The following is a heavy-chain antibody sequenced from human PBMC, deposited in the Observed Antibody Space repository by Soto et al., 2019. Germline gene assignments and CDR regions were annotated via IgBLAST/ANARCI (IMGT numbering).Heavy chain of an antibody. CDR3: ARDHAYYDFWSGYQVYYYYGMDV. CDR2: ISSSSSYI. Sequence: EVQLVESGGGLVKPGGSLRLSCAASGVTFSSYSMHWVRQDPGKGLEWVSSISSSSSYIYYADSVKGRFTISRDNAKNSLYLQMNSLRAEDTAVYYCARDHAYYDFWSGYQVYYYYGMDVWGQGTTVTVSS. J-gene: IGHJ6*02. D-gene: IGHD3-3*01. CDR1: GVTFSSYS. V-gene: IGHV3-21*01.